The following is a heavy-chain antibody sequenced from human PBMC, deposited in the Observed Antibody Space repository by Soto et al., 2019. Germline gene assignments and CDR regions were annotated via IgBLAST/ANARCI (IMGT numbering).Heavy chain of an antibody. Sequence: SVKVSCKASGGTFSSYAISWVRQAPGQGLEWMGGIIPIFGTANYAQKFQGRVTITADESTSTAYMELSSMRSEDTAVYYCARGPPYGGNSGGATDYWGQGTLVTV. J-gene: IGHJ4*02. V-gene: IGHV1-69*13. CDR1: GGTFSSYA. CDR3: ARGPPYGGNSGGATDY. D-gene: IGHD4-17*01. CDR2: IIPIFGTA.